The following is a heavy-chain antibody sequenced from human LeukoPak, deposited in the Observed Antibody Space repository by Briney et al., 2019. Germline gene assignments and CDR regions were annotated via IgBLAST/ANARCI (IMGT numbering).Heavy chain of an antibody. V-gene: IGHV3-21*01. CDR3: ARERVSSAYYYYGMDV. J-gene: IGHJ6*02. CDR2: ISSSSSYI. D-gene: IGHD3-10*01. Sequence: GGSLRLSCAASGFTFSSYSMNWVRQAPGKGLEWVSSISSSSSYIYYADSVKGRFTISRDNAKNSLYLQMNSLRAEDTAVYYCARERVSSAYYYYGMDVWGQGTTVTVSS. CDR1: GFTFSSYS.